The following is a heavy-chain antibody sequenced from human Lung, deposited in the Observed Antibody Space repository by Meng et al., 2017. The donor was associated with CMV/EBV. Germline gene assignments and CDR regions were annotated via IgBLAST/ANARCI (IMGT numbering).Heavy chain of an antibody. CDR1: GYTFGIFG. CDR3: ARAGAAVTTHFDF. V-gene: IGHV1-18*01. CDR2: ISAENGNT. D-gene: IGHD4-17*01. J-gene: IGHJ4*02. Sequence: VQFVQSGAELQKPGASVKVSCKASGYTFGIFGITWVRQAPGQVLEWVGWISAENGNTNYAQKFQGRVTLTTDTSTKTAYMDLRGLRSDDSAVYYCARAGAAVTTHFDFWGRGTLVTVSS.